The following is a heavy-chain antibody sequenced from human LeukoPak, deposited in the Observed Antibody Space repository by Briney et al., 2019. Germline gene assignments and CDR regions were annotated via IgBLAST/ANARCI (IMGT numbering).Heavy chain of an antibody. Sequence: GGSLRLSCAASGFTFSDYYMSWIRQAPGKGLEWVSYISSSGSTIYYADSVKGRFTISRDNAKNSLYLQMNSLRAGDTAVYYCARVGTYYDFWSGYYYYYGMDVWGQGTTVTVSS. CDR2: ISSSGSTI. V-gene: IGHV3-11*01. D-gene: IGHD3-3*01. CDR1: GFTFSDYY. CDR3: ARVGTYYDFWSGYYYYYGMDV. J-gene: IGHJ6*02.